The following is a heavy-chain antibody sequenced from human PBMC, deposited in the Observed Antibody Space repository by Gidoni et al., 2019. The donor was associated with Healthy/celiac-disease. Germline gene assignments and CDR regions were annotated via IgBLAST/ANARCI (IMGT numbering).Heavy chain of an antibody. CDR3: ARQLGYCSGGSCYSYYYYGMDV. J-gene: IGHJ6*02. CDR2: IYYSGST. Sequence: QVQLQESGPGLVKPSETLSLTCTVSGGSISSYYWSWIRQPPGKGLEWIGYIYYSGSTNYNPSLKSRVTISVDTSKNQFSLKLSSVTAADTAVYYCARQLGYCSGGSCYSYYYYGMDVWGQGTTVTVSS. CDR1: GGSISSYY. V-gene: IGHV4-59*08. D-gene: IGHD2-15*01.